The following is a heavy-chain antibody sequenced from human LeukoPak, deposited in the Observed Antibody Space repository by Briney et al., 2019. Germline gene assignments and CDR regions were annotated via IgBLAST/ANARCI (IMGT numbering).Heavy chain of an antibody. D-gene: IGHD2-2*01. CDR1: GFTFSSYG. CDR3: ARDADEYCSSTTCRGGSFDI. Sequence: AGSLRLSCAASGFTFSSYGMHWVRQAPGKGLEWEEVIRYDGSNKYYADSVKGRFTISRDNSKNTLYLQMNSLRAEDTAVYYCARDADEYCSSTTCRGGSFDIWGQGTMVTVSS. V-gene: IGHV3-33*01. CDR2: IRYDGSNK. J-gene: IGHJ3*02.